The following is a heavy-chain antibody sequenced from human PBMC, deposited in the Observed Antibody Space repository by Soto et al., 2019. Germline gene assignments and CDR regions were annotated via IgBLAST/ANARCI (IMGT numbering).Heavy chain of an antibody. J-gene: IGHJ5*02. CDR3: VREVGAGGSHRFDP. CDR2: ARNEAKGYTT. CDR1: GFTFSDHY. V-gene: IGHV3-72*01. D-gene: IGHD1-26*01. Sequence: EVQLVESGGGLVQPGGSLRLSCTASGFTFSDHYIDWVRQAPGKGLEWVGRARNEAKGYTTDYAASGKGRITTSRYDSRNSVSLQMKNLKTEDTAVYYCVREVGAGGSHRFDPWGQGTLVTVSS.